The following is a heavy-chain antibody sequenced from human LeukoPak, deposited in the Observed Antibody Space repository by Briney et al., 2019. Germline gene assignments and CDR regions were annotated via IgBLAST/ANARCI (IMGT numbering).Heavy chain of an antibody. Sequence: GGSLRLSCAASGFTFSTYWMTWVRQAPGKGLEWVANIKQDGSEKYYVDSVKGRFTISRDNAKNSLYLQMNSLRAEGTAVYYCATLGGYDYVWGSYRYFDYWGQGTLVTVSS. D-gene: IGHD3-16*02. CDR1: GFTFSTYW. V-gene: IGHV3-7*01. J-gene: IGHJ4*02. CDR3: ATLGGYDYVWGSYRYFDY. CDR2: IKQDGSEK.